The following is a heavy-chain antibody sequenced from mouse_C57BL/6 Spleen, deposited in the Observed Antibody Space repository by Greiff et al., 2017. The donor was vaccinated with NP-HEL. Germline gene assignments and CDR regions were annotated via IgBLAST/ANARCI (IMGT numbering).Heavy chain of an antibody. J-gene: IGHJ1*03. CDR3: ARKDYGSSPSYWYFDV. Sequence: VQLQQPGAELVKPGASVKLSCKASGYTFTSYWMHWVKQRPGQGLEWIGMIHPNSGSTNYNEKFKSKATLTVDKSSSTAYMQLSSLTSEDSAVYYCARKDYGSSPSYWYFDVWGTGTTVTVSS. CDR2: IHPNSGST. V-gene: IGHV1-64*01. CDR1: GYTFTSYW. D-gene: IGHD1-1*01.